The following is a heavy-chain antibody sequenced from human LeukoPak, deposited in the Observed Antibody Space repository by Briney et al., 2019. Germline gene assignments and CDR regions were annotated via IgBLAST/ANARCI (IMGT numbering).Heavy chain of an antibody. D-gene: IGHD6-13*01. V-gene: IGHV4-59*12. J-gene: IGHJ4*02. CDR1: GDSIANKY. CDR2: IHSTGST. Sequence: SETLSLTCSVTGDSIANKYWSWIRQPPGKGLEWLGYIHSTGSTNYNPSLKSRVIVSVDPSRSQFSLKLSSVTAADTAVYYCARGPSRSSWYLHLNYFDYWGQGTLVTVSS. CDR3: ARGPSRSSWYLHLNYFDY.